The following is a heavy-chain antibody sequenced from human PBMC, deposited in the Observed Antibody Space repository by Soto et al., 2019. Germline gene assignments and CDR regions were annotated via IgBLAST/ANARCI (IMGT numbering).Heavy chain of an antibody. CDR2: ISSSSSYI. Sequence: EVQLVESGGGLVKPGGSLRLSCAASGFTFSSYSMNWVRQAPGKGLEWVSSISSSSSYIYYADSVKGRFIISRDNAKNSLYLQMNSLRAEDTAVYYCAMIAVGPNWFDPWGQGTLVTVSS. V-gene: IGHV3-21*01. J-gene: IGHJ5*02. CDR1: GFTFSSYS. CDR3: AMIAVGPNWFDP. D-gene: IGHD6-19*01.